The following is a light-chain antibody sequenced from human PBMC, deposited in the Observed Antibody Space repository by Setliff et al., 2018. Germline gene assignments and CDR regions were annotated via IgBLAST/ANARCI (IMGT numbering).Light chain of an antibody. CDR3: QVWDVSSDHGV. V-gene: IGLV1-40*01. Sequence: QSVLTQPPSVSGAPGQRVTISCTGSSSNIGAGYDVHWYQQLPGTAPKLLIYGNSNRPSGVPDRFSGSNSGNTATLTISRVEAGDEADYYCQVWDVSSDHGVFGGGTKGTVL. CDR1: SSNIGAGYD. CDR2: GNS. J-gene: IGLJ3*02.